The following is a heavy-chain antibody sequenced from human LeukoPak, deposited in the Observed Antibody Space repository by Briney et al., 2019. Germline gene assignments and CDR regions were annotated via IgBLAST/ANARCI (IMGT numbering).Heavy chain of an antibody. CDR1: GGSIRSSYYY. V-gene: IGHV4-39*01. CDR2: IYDSGST. J-gene: IGHJ3*01. Sequence: PSETLSLTCTVSGGSIRSSYYYWGWIRQPPGKGLEWIGSIYDSGSTYYNPSLKSRVTISVDTSKNQFSLKLNSVTAADTAVYYCARGETTVTTYGAFDVWGQGTMVTVSS. CDR3: ARGETTVTTYGAFDV. D-gene: IGHD4-17*01.